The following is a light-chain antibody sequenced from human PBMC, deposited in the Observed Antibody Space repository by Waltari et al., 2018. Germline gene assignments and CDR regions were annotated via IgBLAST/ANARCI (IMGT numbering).Light chain of an antibody. CDR2: DVS. V-gene: IGLV2-11*01. CDR3: CSYAGSYTWV. CDR1: TSDVGGYNY. Sequence: SALTQPRPVSGPPGQPATISCTGTTSDVGGYNYVSWYQQHPGKAPKLMIYDVSKRPSGVPDRFSGSKSGNTASLTISGLQAEDEADYYCCSYAGSYTWVFGGGTKLTVL. J-gene: IGLJ3*02.